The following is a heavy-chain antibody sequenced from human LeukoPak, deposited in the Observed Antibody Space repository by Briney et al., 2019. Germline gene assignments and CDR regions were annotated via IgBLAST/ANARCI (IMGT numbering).Heavy chain of an antibody. Sequence: ASVKVSCKASGYTFTSYGISWVRQAPGQGLEWMGWISAYNSNTNYAQSVQGRVTMTTDTSTGTAYMELRSLRSDDTAVYYCAREGDYYDSSGYYYNYWGQGTLVTVSS. D-gene: IGHD3-22*01. J-gene: IGHJ4*02. CDR2: ISAYNSNT. CDR3: AREGDYYDSSGYYYNY. CDR1: GYTFTSYG. V-gene: IGHV1-18*01.